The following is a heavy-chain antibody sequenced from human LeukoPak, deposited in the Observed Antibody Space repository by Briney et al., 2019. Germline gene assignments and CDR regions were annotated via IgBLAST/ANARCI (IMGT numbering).Heavy chain of an antibody. D-gene: IGHD2-2*01. J-gene: IGHJ4*02. V-gene: IGHV3-15*01. Sequence: GGSLRLSCAASGFTFSNAWMSWVRQAPGKGLEWVGRIKSKTDGGTTDYAAPVEGRFTISRDDSKNTLYLQMNSLKTEDTAVYYCTTRLGRPLSTSNWGQGTLVTVSS. CDR3: TTRLGRPLSTSN. CDR2: IKSKTDGGTT. CDR1: GFTFSNAW.